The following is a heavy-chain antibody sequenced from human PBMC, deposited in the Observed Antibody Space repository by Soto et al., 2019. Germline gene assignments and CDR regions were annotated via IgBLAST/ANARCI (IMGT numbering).Heavy chain of an antibody. CDR2: ISYDGSNK. Sequence: ESGGGVVQPGRSLRLSCAASGFTFSSYGMHWVRQAPGKGLEWVAVISYDGSNKYYADSVKGRFTISRDNSKNTLYLQMNSLRAEDTAVYYCAKDLVTVVVPAAIGYAFDIWGQGTMVTVSS. CDR1: GFTFSSYG. D-gene: IGHD2-2*02. J-gene: IGHJ3*02. CDR3: AKDLVTVVVPAAIGYAFDI. V-gene: IGHV3-30*18.